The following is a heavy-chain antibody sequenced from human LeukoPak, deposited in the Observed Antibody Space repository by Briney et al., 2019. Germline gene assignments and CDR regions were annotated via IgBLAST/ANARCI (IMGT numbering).Heavy chain of an antibody. CDR2: IYHSGST. V-gene: IGHV4-4*02. D-gene: IGHD2-2*01. Sequence: SETLSLTCAVSGGSISSSNWWSWVRQPPGQGLEWIGEIYHSGSTNYNPSLKSRVTISVDKSKNQFSLKLSSVTAADTAVYYCAREPIVVVPATDYWGQGTLVTVSS. CDR1: GGSISSSNW. CDR3: AREPIVVVPATDY. J-gene: IGHJ4*02.